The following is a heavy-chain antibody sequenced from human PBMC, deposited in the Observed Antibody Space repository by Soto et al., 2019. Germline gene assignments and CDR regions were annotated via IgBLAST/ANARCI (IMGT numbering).Heavy chain of an antibody. J-gene: IGHJ4*02. CDR3: TRPYYYYDSSGYSYYFDY. CDR1: GFTFSGSA. D-gene: IGHD3-22*01. CDR2: IRSKANSYAT. Sequence: PGGSLRLSCAASGFTFSGSAMHWVRQASGKGLEWVGRIRSKANSYATAYAASVKGRFTISRDDSKNTAYLQMNSLKTEDTAVYYCTRPYYYYDSSGYSYYFDYWGQGTLVTVS. V-gene: IGHV3-73*01.